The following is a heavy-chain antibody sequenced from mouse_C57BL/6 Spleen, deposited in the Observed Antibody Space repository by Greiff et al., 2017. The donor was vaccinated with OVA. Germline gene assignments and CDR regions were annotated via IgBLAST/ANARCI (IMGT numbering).Heavy chain of an antibody. CDR3: AIYDYDLAY. D-gene: IGHD2-4*01. CDR2: INPSTGGT. J-gene: IGHJ3*01. V-gene: IGHV1-43*01. CDR1: GYSFTGYY. Sequence: EVQLQQSGPELVKPGASVKISCKASGYSFTGYYMHWVKQSSEKSLEWIGEINPSTGGTSYNQKFKGKATLTVDKSSSTAYMQLKSLTSEDSAVYYCAIYDYDLAYWGQGTLVTVSA.